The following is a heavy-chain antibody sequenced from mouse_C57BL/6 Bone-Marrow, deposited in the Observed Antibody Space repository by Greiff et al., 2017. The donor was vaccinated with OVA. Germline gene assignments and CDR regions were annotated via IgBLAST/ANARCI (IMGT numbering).Heavy chain of an antibody. CDR1: GYTFTDYY. Sequence: VQLQQSGPELVKPGASVKISCKASGYTFTDYYMNWVKQSHGKSLEWIGDINPNNGGTSYNQKFKGKATLTVDKSSSTAYMELRSLTSEDSAVYYCARNRVSVDYFDYWGQGTTLTVSS. J-gene: IGHJ2*01. CDR3: ARNRVSVDYFDY. V-gene: IGHV1-26*01. CDR2: INPNNGGT.